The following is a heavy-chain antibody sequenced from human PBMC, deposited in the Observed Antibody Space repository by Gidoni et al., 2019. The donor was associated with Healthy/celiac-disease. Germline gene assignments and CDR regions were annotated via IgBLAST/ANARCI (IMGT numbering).Heavy chain of an antibody. V-gene: IGHV3-23*01. Sequence: EVQLLESGGGLVQPGGSLSLSCAASGFTFSSYAMSWVRQAPGKGLEWVSAISGSGGSTFYADSVKGRFTISRDNSKNTLYLQMNSLRAEDTAVYYCAKSLFTAMVTLAVRYFDYWGQGTLVTVSS. CDR1: GFTFSSYA. CDR2: ISGSGGST. D-gene: IGHD5-18*01. CDR3: AKSLFTAMVTLAVRYFDY. J-gene: IGHJ4*02.